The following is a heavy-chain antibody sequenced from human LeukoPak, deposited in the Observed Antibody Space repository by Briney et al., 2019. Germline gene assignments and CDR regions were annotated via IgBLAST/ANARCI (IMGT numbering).Heavy chain of an antibody. D-gene: IGHD3-22*01. CDR3: ARVTPYDSSGYYLDDAFDI. CDR2: INPNSGGT. J-gene: IGHJ3*02. CDR1: GYTFTGYY. V-gene: IGHV1-2*02. Sequence: ASVKVSCKASGYTFTGYYMHWVRQAPGQGLEWMGWINPNSGGTNYAQKFQGRVTMTRDTSISTAYMELSRLRSDDTAVYYCARVTPYDSSGYYLDDAFDIWGQGTMVTVSS.